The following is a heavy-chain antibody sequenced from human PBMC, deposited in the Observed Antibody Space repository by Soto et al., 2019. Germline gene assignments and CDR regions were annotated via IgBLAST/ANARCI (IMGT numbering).Heavy chain of an antibody. D-gene: IGHD3-10*01. Sequence: QVQLVESGGGVVQPGRSLRLSCAASGFTFSSYGMHWVRQAPGKGLEWVAVISYYGSNKYYADSVKGRFTISRDNSKNTMYLQMTSLRAEDTAVYYCAPWFGAFDYWGQGTLVTVSS. CDR1: GFTFSSYG. V-gene: IGHV3-30*03. J-gene: IGHJ4*02. CDR2: ISYYGSNK. CDR3: APWFGAFDY.